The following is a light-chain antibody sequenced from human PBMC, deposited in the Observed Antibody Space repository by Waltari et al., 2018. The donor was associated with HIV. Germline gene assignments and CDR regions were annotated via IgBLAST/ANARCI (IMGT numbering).Light chain of an antibody. J-gene: IGKJ1*01. Sequence: EIVLTQSPATLSVSPGDRVTLSCRASESVSSNLAWYQQKPGQAPRLVFYGASSRATGIPDRFSGSGSGTEFTLTISSLQSEDFAVYYCQDYNNWPWTFGQGTKVEIK. V-gene: IGKV3-15*01. CDR1: ESVSSN. CDR3: QDYNNWPWT. CDR2: GAS.